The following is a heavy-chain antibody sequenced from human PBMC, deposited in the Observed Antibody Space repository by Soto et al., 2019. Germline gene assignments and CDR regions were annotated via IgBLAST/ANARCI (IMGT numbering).Heavy chain of an antibody. D-gene: IGHD3-22*01. V-gene: IGHV1-8*01. Sequence: QVQLVQSGAEVKKPGASVKVSCKASGYTFTSYDINWVRHATGQGLEWMGWMNPNSGNTGYAQKFQGRVTMTRNTSISTAYMVLSSLRSEDTAVYYCARLGYYESSGYYPIFDDWGQGTLVTVSS. CDR2: MNPNSGNT. CDR1: GYTFTSYD. J-gene: IGHJ4*02. CDR3: ARLGYYESSGYYPIFDD.